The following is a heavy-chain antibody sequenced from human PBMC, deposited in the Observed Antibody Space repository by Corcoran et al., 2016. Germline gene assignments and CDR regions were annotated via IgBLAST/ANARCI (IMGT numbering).Heavy chain of an antibody. CDR3: ARGPNYGELDD. CDR2: IIPIFGTA. J-gene: IGHJ4*02. V-gene: IGHV1-69*01. CDR1: GGTFSSYA. Sequence: QVQLVQSGAEVKKPGSSVKVSCKASGGTFSSYAISWVRQAPGQGLEWMGGIIPIFGTANYAQKCQGRVTMTADESTRTAYMELSSLRSEDRAGDYGARGPNYGELDDWGQGTLVTVSS. D-gene: IGHD4-17*01.